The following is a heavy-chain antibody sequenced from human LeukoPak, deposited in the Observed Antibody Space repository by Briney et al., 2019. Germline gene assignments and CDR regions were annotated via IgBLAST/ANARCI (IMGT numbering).Heavy chain of an antibody. V-gene: IGHV1-18*04. D-gene: IGHD6-19*01. J-gene: IGHJ4*02. CDR2: ISAYNGNT. CDR1: GYTFTGYY. Sequence: ASVKVSCKASGYTFTGYYMHWVRQAPGQGLEWMGWISAYNGNTNYAQKLQGRVTMTTDTSTSTAYMELRSLRSDDTAVYYCARVGSSGSLYYFDYWGQGTLVTVSS. CDR3: ARVGSSGSLYYFDY.